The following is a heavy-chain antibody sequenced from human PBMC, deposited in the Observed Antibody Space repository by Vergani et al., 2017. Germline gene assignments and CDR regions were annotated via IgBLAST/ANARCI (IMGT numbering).Heavy chain of an antibody. V-gene: IGHV3-66*02. CDR2: IYSGGST. D-gene: IGHD1-26*01. CDR1: GFTFSSNY. J-gene: IGHJ2*01. Sequence: EVQLVESGGGLVQPGGSLRLSCAASGFTFSSNYMSWVRQAPGKGLEWVSVIYSGGSTYYADSVKGRFTISRDNSKNTLYLQMNSLRAEDTAVYYCARXRVVGATSHWYFDLWGRGTLVTVSS. CDR3: ARXRVVGATSHWYFDL.